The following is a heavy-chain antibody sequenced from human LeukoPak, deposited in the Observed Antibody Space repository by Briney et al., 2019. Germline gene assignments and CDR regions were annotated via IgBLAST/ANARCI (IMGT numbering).Heavy chain of an antibody. CDR2: ISGSGGST. CDR1: GFTFSSYA. V-gene: IGHV3-23*01. CDR3: AKDHCGSASCYRFNWFDP. J-gene: IGHJ5*02. Sequence: GGSLRLSCAASGFTFSSYAMSWVRQAPGKGLEWVSAISGSGGSTYYADSVKGRFTISRDNSKNTLYLQMNSLRAEDTAVYYCAKDHCGSASCYRFNWFDPWGQGTLVTVSS. D-gene: IGHD2-2*01.